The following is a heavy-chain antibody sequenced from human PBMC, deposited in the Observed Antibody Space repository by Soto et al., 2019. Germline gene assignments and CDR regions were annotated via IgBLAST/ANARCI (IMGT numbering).Heavy chain of an antibody. CDR1: RSMLANYD. CDR2: INPHSGNT. V-gene: IGHV1-8*01. J-gene: IGHJ5*02. CDR3: PGGISYGVYPRWVDP. Sequence: GASVKVSCKASRSMLANYDIRWLRQATEQRLEYLGWINPHSGNTGYVQKFQRRVTMTRNTSINTDYIELNSLRSEDKALYYCPGGISYGVYPRWVDPWGQGTLDTVSS. D-gene: IGHD4-17*01.